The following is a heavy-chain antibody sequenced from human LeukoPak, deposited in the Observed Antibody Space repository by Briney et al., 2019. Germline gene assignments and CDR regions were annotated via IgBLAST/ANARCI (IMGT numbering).Heavy chain of an antibody. V-gene: IGHV1-2*02. CDR2: INPNSGGT. Sequence: ASVKVSCKASGYTFSSYGISWLRQAPGQGLEWMGWINPNSGGTNYAQKFQGRVTMTRDTSISTAYMELSRLRSDDTAVYYCARDHCSGGSCYSYFDYWGQGTLVTVSS. CDR1: GYTFSSYG. CDR3: ARDHCSGGSCYSYFDY. D-gene: IGHD2-15*01. J-gene: IGHJ4*02.